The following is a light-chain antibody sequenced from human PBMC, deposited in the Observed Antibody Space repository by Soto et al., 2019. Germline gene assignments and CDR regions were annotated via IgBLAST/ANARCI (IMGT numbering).Light chain of an antibody. J-gene: IGKJ5*01. V-gene: IGKV3-15*01. CDR3: QQRNIWPPVT. CDR1: QSVSSN. Sequence: EIVMKQSPATLSVSPGERATLSCRASQSVSSNLAWYQQKPVQAPRLLIYGASTRATGIPARFSGSGSGTEFTLTISSLEPEDSAIYYCQQRNIWPPVTFGQGTRLEIK. CDR2: GAS.